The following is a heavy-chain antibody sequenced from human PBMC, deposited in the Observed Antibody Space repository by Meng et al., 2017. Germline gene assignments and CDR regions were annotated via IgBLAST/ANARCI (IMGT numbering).Heavy chain of an antibody. D-gene: IGHD4-11*01. V-gene: IGHV1-8*01. CDR1: GYLFTSYD. CDR2: VNPINGKT. CDR3: ARGGDYSSWDY. Sequence: QVQLVQSGAEAKKPGASVKVSCKPSGYLFTSYDINWIRQAPGQGLEWMGWVNPINGKTGYAQKFQGRLTMTRDTSIRTAYMELSSLKSEDTAIYYCARGGDYSSWDYWGQGTLVTVSS. J-gene: IGHJ4*02.